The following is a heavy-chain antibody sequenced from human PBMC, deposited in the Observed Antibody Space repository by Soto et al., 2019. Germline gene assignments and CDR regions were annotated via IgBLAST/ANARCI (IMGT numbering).Heavy chain of an antibody. CDR1: GFTFSSYD. J-gene: IGHJ2*01. CDR3: ARGSGYDFKWYFDL. V-gene: IGHV3-13*01. Sequence: EVQLVESGGGLVQPGGSLRLSCAASGFTFSSYDMHWVRQATRKGLEWVSAIGTAGDTYYPGSVKGRFTISRENAKNSLYLQMNSLRAGDTAVYYCARGSGYDFKWYFDLWGRGTLVTVSS. CDR2: IGTAGDT. D-gene: IGHD5-12*01.